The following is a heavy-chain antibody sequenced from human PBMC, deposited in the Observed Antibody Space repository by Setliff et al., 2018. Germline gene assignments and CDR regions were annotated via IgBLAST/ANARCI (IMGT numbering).Heavy chain of an antibody. CDR1: GDSISLYN. V-gene: IGHV4-4*07. J-gene: IGHJ6*03. CDR3: ARATSGWYSAYYYYMDV. D-gene: IGHD6-19*01. CDR2: INRRGST. Sequence: SETLSLTCTVSGDSISLYNWNWLRQPAGKGLEWVGHINRRGSTNFTPSLKSRVTISLATSKNQFSLNLPSVTAADTAFYYCARATSGWYSAYYYYMDVWGKGTTVTVSS.